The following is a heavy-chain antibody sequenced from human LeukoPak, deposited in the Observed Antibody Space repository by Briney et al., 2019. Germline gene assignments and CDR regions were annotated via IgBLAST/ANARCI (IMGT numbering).Heavy chain of an antibody. CDR2: IYHSGNS. CDR1: GYSISSGYY. V-gene: IGHV4-38-2*02. Sequence: SETLSLTCTVSGYSISSGYYWDWIRQPPGKGLEWIGSIYHSGNSYYNPSLKSRVTISVDTSKNQFSLKLSSVTAADTAVYYCARLESQPYFDYWGQGTLVTVSS. CDR3: ARLESQPYFDY. J-gene: IGHJ4*02.